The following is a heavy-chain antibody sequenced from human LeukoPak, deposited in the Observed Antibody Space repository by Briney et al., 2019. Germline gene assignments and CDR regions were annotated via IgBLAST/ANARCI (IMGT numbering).Heavy chain of an antibody. D-gene: IGHD6-19*01. CDR3: AKGGGSGWFPSWFGR. CDR1: GFTFDDYA. J-gene: IGHJ5*02. V-gene: IGHV3-9*01. CDR2: ISWNSGSI. Sequence: GRSLRLSCAASGFTFDDYAMHWVRHAPGKGLEWVSGISWNSGSIGYADSVKGRFTISRDNAKNSLYLQMNSLRAEDTALYYWAKGGGSGWFPSWFGRWGKGTLVTVS.